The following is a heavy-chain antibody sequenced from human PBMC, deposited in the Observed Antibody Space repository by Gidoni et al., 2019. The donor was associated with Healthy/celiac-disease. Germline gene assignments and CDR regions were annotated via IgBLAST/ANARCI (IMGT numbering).Heavy chain of an antibody. V-gene: IGHV3-30*18. CDR2: ISYDGSNK. Sequence: QVQLVESGGGVVQPGMSLRLSCAASGFTFRSYGMHWVRQAPGKGLEWVAVISYDGSNKYYADSVKGRFTISRDNSKNTLYLQMNSLRAEDTAVYYCAKSAAGGFLEWQDAFDIWGQGTMVTVSS. CDR1: GFTFRSYG. D-gene: IGHD3-3*01. J-gene: IGHJ3*02. CDR3: AKSAAGGFLEWQDAFDI.